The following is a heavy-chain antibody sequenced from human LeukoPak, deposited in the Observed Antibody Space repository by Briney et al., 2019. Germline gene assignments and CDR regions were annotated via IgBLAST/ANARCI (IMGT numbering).Heavy chain of an antibody. CDR1: GGTFSSYA. Sequence: GSSVTVSFKASGGTFSSYAISWVRQAPGQGLXXMGGIIPIFGTANYAQKFQGRVTITADESTSTAYMELSSLRSEDTAVYYCARGTPPSNYFDYWGQGTLVTVSS. CDR2: IIPIFGTA. V-gene: IGHV1-69*01. J-gene: IGHJ4*02. CDR3: ARGTPPSNYFDY. D-gene: IGHD2-15*01.